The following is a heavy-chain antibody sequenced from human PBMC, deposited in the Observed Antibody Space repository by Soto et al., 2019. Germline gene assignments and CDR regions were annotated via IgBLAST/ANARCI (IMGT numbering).Heavy chain of an antibody. CDR3: ARDPVDLFGYMDV. D-gene: IGHD6-25*01. Sequence: QEELVQSGAEVKKPGSSVNVSCKASGGTFASYSITWVRQAPGQRLEWMGEIIPLLKTVNYAQKFQGRVRITGDRSTSTLYMALSRLRSDDTAVYYCARDPVDLFGYMDVWGHGTTVTVS. CDR1: GGTFASYS. CDR2: IIPLLKTV. J-gene: IGHJ6*02. V-gene: IGHV1-69*06.